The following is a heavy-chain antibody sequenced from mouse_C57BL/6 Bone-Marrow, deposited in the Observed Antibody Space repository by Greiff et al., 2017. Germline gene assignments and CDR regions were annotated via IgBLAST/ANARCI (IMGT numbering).Heavy chain of an antibody. CDR1: GYTFTSYW. CDR2: IYPTSGRT. J-gene: IGHJ2*01. D-gene: IGHD1-1*01. CDR3: ARPYGSSYNY. Sequence: QVQLQQPGAELVKPGASVKMSCKASGYTFTSYWITWVKQRPGQGLEWIGDIYPTSGRTNYNEKFKSKAILTVDTSSNTAYMELRSLTSEDSAVYFCARPYGSSYNYWGQGTTLTVSS. V-gene: IGHV1-55*01.